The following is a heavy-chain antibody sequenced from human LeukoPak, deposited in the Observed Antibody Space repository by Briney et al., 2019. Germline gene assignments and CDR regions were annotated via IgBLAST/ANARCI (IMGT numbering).Heavy chain of an antibody. CDR2: IYYTGT. J-gene: IGHJ4*02. D-gene: IGHD7-27*01. CDR3: ASRKLGNDY. Sequence: NPSETLSLTYTVSAGSISSDYWSWIRQSPGKGLEWIGYIYYTGTSYNPSLKSRVTISADTSKNQFSLKLISVTAADTAVYYCASRKLGNDYWGQGTLVTVSS. V-gene: IGHV4-59*01. CDR1: AGSISSDY.